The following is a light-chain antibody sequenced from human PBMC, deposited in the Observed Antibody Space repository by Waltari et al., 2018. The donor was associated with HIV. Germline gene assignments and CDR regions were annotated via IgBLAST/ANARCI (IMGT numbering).Light chain of an antibody. CDR2: GHN. V-gene: IGLV1-44*01. J-gene: IGLJ1*01. Sequence: QSVMSHPPSASGTPGQTVTISCSGRFSNLGANTVNWYQQIPGTAPSLLIYGHNQRPSGVPDRFSGSRSGTSASLTIGGLQSEDEADYYCSAWDDSLRATVFGTGTRVTVL. CDR3: SAWDDSLRATV. CDR1: FSNLGANT.